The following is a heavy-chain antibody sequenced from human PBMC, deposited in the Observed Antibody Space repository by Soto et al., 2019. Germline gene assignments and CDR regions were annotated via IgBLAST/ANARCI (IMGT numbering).Heavy chain of an antibody. V-gene: IGHV3-9*01. D-gene: IGHD1-26*01. CDR1: GFTFDDYA. J-gene: IGHJ4*02. CDR3: AKDISGSYSRPHFDY. CDR2: ITWSSGFR. Sequence: EVQLVESGGGLVQPGRSLRLSCAASGFTFDDYAMHWVRQAPGKGLEWVSGITWSSGFRGYADSVKGRFTISRDNAKNSLYLQINSLRAEDSALYYCAKDISGSYSRPHFDYWGQGTLVTVSS.